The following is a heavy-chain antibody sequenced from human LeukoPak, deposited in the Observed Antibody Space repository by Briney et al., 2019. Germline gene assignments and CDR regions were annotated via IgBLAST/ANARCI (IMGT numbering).Heavy chain of an antibody. Sequence: PSETLSLTCTVSGGSIRNYDWSWIRQPPGKGLEWIGDTFDTGRTNYSPSFEGRVTISMDGSENHYSLRLASVTAADTAIYYCVVFQFGDGLNTWFDPWGHGLLVTVSS. CDR2: TFDTGRT. CDR1: GGSIRNYD. D-gene: IGHD2-21*02. CDR3: VVFQFGDGLNTWFDP. V-gene: IGHV4-59*01. J-gene: IGHJ5*02.